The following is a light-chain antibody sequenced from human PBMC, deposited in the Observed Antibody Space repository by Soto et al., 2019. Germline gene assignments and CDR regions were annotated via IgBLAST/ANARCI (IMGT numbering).Light chain of an antibody. Sequence: DIVMTQSPDSLAVSLGERATINCKSSQSVLYSSNNKNYLAWYQQKPGQPPKLLIYWASTRESGVPDRFSGSGSGTDFTLTISSLQAEDVAVYYCQQYYSTPPSFFTFGPGTKVDIK. J-gene: IGKJ3*01. V-gene: IGKV4-1*01. CDR2: WAS. CDR3: QQYYSTPPSFFT. CDR1: QSVLYSSNNKNY.